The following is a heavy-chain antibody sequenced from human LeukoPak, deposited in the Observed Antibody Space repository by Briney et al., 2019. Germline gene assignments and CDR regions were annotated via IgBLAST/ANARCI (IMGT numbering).Heavy chain of an antibody. V-gene: IGHV4-61*01. CDR2: IYYSGST. CDR3: ARDLEGLGLFDY. Sequence: SQTLSLTCTVSGDSISSISFYWSWIRQPPGKGLEWIGYIYYSGSTNYNPSLKSRVTISVDTSKNQFSLKLSSVTAADTAVYYCARDLEGLGLFDYWGQGTLVTVSS. CDR1: GDSISSISFY. J-gene: IGHJ4*02. D-gene: IGHD7-27*01.